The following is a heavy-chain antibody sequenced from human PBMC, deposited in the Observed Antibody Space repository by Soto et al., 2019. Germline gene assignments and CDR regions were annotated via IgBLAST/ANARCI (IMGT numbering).Heavy chain of an antibody. CDR3: AKGGRSGPFDY. Sequence: EVQLLESGGRLVQPGGSLRLSCAASGFTFSSYAMGWVRQTPGKGLEWVSAISVGSVSTYYADSVKGRFTISRDNSKNTLYLQMNSLRAEDTAVFYCAKGGRSGPFDYWGQGTLVTVSS. D-gene: IGHD1-26*01. J-gene: IGHJ4*02. V-gene: IGHV3-23*01. CDR1: GFTFSSYA. CDR2: ISVGSVST.